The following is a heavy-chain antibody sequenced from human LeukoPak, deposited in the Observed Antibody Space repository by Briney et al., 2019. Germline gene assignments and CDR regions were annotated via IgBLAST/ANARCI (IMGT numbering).Heavy chain of an antibody. Sequence: SETLSLTCTVSGGSISSYYWSWVRQPAGKGLEWIGRIYTSGSTNYNPSLKSRVTMSVDTSKNQFSLKLSSVTAADTAVYYCASSSWADDAFDIWGQGTMVTVSS. J-gene: IGHJ3*02. D-gene: IGHD6-13*01. CDR1: GGSISSYY. CDR2: IYTSGST. CDR3: ASSSWADDAFDI. V-gene: IGHV4-4*07.